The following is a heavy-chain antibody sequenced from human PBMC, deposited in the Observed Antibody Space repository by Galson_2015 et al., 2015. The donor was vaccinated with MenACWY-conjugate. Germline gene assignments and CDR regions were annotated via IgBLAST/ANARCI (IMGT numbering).Heavy chain of an antibody. D-gene: IGHD6-19*01. CDR2: MDHSGST. CDR1: GAFISTSF. V-gene: IGHV4-59*01. J-gene: IGHJ4*02. CDR3: ARDGSSGWFYYFDY. Sequence: DTLFFTCTVSGAFISTSFWCCLRQPAGGRLGWFGYMDHSGSTSYNASLESRVTISVDTSKNQFSLNLSSVTAADTAVYYCARDGSSGWFYYFDYGGQGALVTVSS.